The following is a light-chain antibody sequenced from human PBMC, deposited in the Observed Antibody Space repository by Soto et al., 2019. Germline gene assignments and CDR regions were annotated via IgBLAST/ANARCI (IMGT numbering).Light chain of an antibody. V-gene: IGKV1-5*01. CDR1: QSISSW. Sequence: DIQMTQSPSTLSASVGDRVTITCRASQSISSWLAWYQQKQGKAPKLLIYDASSLESGVPSRFSGSGSGTEFTLTISSRQPDDFATYYCQQYNSYSPVTFGQGTRLEIK. CDR2: DAS. J-gene: IGKJ5*01. CDR3: QQYNSYSPVT.